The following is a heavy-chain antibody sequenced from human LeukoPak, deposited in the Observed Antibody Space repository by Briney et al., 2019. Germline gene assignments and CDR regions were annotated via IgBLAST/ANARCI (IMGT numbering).Heavy chain of an antibody. CDR1: GFTFSSYA. CDR2: ISGSGGST. D-gene: IGHD6-13*01. J-gene: IGHJ6*02. V-gene: IGHV3-23*01. Sequence: GASLRLSCAASGFTFSSYAMSWVRQAPGKGLEWVSAISGSGGSTYYADSVKGRFTISRDNSKNTLYLQMNSLRAEDTAVYYCAKDGQYKTAAAYGMDVWGQGTTVTVSS. CDR3: AKDGQYKTAAAYGMDV.